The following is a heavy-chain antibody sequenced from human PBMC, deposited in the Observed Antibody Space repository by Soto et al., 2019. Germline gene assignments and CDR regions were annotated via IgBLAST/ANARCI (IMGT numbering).Heavy chain of an antibody. J-gene: IGHJ4*02. V-gene: IGHV1-2*02. CDR1: GYTFSGYF. CDR2: MNPNSGGT. Sequence: QVQLVQSGADVKKPGASVKVSCKNPGYTFSGYFMHWLRQAPGQGLEWMGWMNPNSGGTDYAQNFQGRVSMTWDTSISTAYMELSRLRSDDTAIYYCARGSYSSSWRVFDYWGQGTLVTVSS. D-gene: IGHD6-13*01. CDR3: ARGSYSSSWRVFDY.